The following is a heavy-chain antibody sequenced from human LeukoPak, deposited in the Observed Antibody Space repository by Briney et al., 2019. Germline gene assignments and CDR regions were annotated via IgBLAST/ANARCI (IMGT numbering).Heavy chain of an antibody. Sequence: SVKVCCKASGFTFTSSAVQWVRQARGQRLEWIGWIVVGSGNTNYAQKFQERVTITRDMSTSTAYMELSSLRSEDTAVYYCAAATSGYYDSSGYNELWGQGTLVTVSS. J-gene: IGHJ4*02. CDR1: GFTFTSSA. CDR3: AAATSGYYDSSGYNEL. V-gene: IGHV1-58*01. D-gene: IGHD3-22*01. CDR2: IVVGSGNT.